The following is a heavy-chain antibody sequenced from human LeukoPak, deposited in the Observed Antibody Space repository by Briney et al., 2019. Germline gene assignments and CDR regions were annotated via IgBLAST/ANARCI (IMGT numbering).Heavy chain of an antibody. CDR2: ISSSSSYI. J-gene: IGHJ6*03. V-gene: IGHV3-21*04. CDR3: AKDPHSPPDYYYYYYMDV. CDR1: GFTFSSYS. Sequence: TGGSLRLSCAASGFTFSSYSMNWVRQAPGKGLEWVSSISSSSSYIYYADSVKGRFTISRDNAKNSLYLQMNSLRAEDTAVYYCAKDPHSPPDYYYYYYMDVWGKGTTVTVSS.